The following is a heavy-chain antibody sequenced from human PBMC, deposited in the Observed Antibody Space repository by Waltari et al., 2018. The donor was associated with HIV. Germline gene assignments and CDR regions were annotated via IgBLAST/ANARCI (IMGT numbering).Heavy chain of an antibody. CDR2: IKSKTDGGTT. CDR3: TTYAYCSGGSCPDY. D-gene: IGHD2-15*01. V-gene: IGHV3-15*01. CDR1: GLTFSNAW. J-gene: IGHJ4*02. Sequence: EVQLVESGGGLVKPGGSLRLSCEASGLTFSNAWMSWVGQAPGKGLEWVGRIKSKTDGGTTDYAAPVKGRFTISRDDSKNTLYLQMNSLKTEDTAVYYCTTYAYCSGGSCPDYWGQGTLVTISS.